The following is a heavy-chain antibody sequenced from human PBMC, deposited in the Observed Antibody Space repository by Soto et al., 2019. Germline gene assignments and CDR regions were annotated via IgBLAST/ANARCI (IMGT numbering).Heavy chain of an antibody. D-gene: IGHD3-22*01. CDR3: ARDRAARYDSSGYYYFDY. Sequence: QVQLVQSGAEVKKPGASVKVSCKASGYTFTSYHMHWVRQAPGQGLGWMGIINPSGGSTSYAQKFQGRVTMTRDTSTSTVYMELSSLRSEDTAVYYCARDRAARYDSSGYYYFDYWGQGTLVTVSS. J-gene: IGHJ4*02. CDR2: INPSGGST. CDR1: GYTFTSYH. V-gene: IGHV1-46*01.